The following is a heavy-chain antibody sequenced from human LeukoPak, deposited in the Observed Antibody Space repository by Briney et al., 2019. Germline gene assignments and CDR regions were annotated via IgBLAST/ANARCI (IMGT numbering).Heavy chain of an antibody. CDR1: GYTFTGYY. CDR2: INPNSGGT. V-gene: IGHV1-2*02. J-gene: IGHJ2*01. D-gene: IGHD5-18*01. Sequence: ASVKVSCKASGYTFTGYYMHWVRQAPGQGLGWMGWINPNSGGTNYAQKFQGRVTMTRDTSISTAYMELSRLRSDDTAVYYCARAAAAMVTGWYFDLWGRGTLVTVSS. CDR3: ARAAAAMVTGWYFDL.